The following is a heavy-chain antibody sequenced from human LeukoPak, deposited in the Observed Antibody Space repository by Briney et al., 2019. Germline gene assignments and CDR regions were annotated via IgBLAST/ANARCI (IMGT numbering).Heavy chain of an antibody. CDR1: GFTFSSYW. V-gene: IGHV3-74*01. Sequence: GGSLRLSCAASGFTFSSYWMHWVRQAPGKGLVWVSRINSDGSSTSYADSVKGRFTISRDNSKNTLYLQMNSLRAEDTALYYCATYWKSSSWYFDYWGQGTLVTVSS. CDR3: ATYWKSSSWYFDY. D-gene: IGHD6-13*01. J-gene: IGHJ4*02. CDR2: INSDGSST.